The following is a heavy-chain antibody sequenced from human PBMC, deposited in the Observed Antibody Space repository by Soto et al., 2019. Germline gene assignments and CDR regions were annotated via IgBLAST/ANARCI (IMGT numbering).Heavy chain of an antibody. CDR1: GYTFSGSV. CDR3: ASEIDATTATSLDY. D-gene: IGHD4-17*01. J-gene: IGHJ4*02. CDR2: INADNGNT. Sequence: QVQLVQSGAEVKKPGASVKVSCKASGYTFSGSVMHWVRQAPGQGLEWMGWINADNGNTKYSQKFQGRVTMTWDTSAGTAYMELSSLRSEDTAIYYFASEIDATTATSLDYWGQGTLVTVS. V-gene: IGHV1-3*01.